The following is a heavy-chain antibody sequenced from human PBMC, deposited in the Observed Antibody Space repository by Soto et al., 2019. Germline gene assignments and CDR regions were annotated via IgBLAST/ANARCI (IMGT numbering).Heavy chain of an antibody. J-gene: IGHJ6*02. CDR3: ARDRGYSSSYHYHYYFGMDV. D-gene: IGHD5-12*01. V-gene: IGHV1-2*04. CDR2: INPSTGDT. Sequence: ASVKVSCKTSGYTFTGYYIHWVRQALGQGLEWRGWINPSTGDTRYAQKFQDWVTMTRDTYIRTAYMELGRLKSDDTAIYYCARDRGYSSSYHYHYYFGMDVWGQGTPVSASS. CDR1: GYTFTGYY.